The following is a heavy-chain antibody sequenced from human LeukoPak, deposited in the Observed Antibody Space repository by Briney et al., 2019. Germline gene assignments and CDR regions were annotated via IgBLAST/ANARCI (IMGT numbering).Heavy chain of an antibody. D-gene: IGHD3-22*01. CDR3: ARSPKGRRYYYDSSGPFDY. J-gene: IGHJ4*02. V-gene: IGHV3-7*01. CDR2: IKHDGYER. CDR1: GFTLGNYW. Sequence: GGSLRLSCVASGFTLGNYWMSWVRQAPGKGLEWVASIKHDGYERNYVGSAKGRFTISRDNAKNSLYLQMNSLRAEDTAVYYCARSPKGRRYYYDSSGPFDYWGQGTLVTVSS.